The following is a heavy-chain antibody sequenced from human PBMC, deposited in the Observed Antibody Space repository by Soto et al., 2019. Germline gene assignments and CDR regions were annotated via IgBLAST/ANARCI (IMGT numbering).Heavy chain of an antibody. CDR3: ARDAGPRDGWGVAGDPYFDY. Sequence: EVQLVESGGGLVKPGGSLRLSCAASGFTFSSYSMNWVRQAPGKGLEWVSSISSSSSYIYYADSVKGRFTISRDNAKNSLYLQMNSLRAEDTAVYYCARDAGPRDGWGVAGDPYFDYWGQGTLVTVSS. CDR1: GFTFSSYS. V-gene: IGHV3-21*01. CDR2: ISSSSSYI. D-gene: IGHD6-19*01. J-gene: IGHJ4*02.